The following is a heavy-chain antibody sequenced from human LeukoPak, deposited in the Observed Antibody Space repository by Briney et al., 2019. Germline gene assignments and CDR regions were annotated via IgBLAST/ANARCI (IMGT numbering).Heavy chain of an antibody. CDR1: GGSISSGGYS. J-gene: IGHJ6*03. V-gene: IGHV4-30-4*07. CDR2: IYYSGST. CDR3: ARVGQEGKNSGSYGATYKNYYYMDV. Sequence: PSETLSLTCAVSGGSISSGGYSWSWIRQPPGKGLEWIGYIYYSGSTYYNPSLKSRVTISVDTSKNQFSLKLSSVTAADTAVYYCARVGQEGKNSGSYGATYKNYYYMDVWGKGTTVTISS. D-gene: IGHD1-26*01.